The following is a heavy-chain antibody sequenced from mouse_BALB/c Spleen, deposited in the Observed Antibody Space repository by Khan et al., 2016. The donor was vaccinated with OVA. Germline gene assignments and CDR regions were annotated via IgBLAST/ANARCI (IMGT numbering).Heavy chain of an antibody. J-gene: IGHJ4*01. CDR2: INTYTGEP. CDR1: GYTFKNHG. CDR3: ARLHFFSYVMVY. V-gene: IGHV9-3-1*01. Sequence: QIQLVQSGPELKKPGATVKISCKASGYTFKNHGMNWVKQAPGKGLKWMGWINTYTGEPTYVEDFKGRFAFSLETSASTAYLQINNLKNEDTATYYCARLHFFSYVMVYWGQGTSVTVSS.